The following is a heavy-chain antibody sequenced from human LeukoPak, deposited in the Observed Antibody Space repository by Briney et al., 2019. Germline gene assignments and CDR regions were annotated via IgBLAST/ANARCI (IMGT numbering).Heavy chain of an antibody. CDR3: ARDRTTNTYYYDSSGPSPHDY. J-gene: IGHJ4*02. D-gene: IGHD3-22*01. CDR2: ISAYNGNT. CDR1: GYTFTSYG. Sequence: ASVKVSCKASGYTFTSYGISWVRQAPGQGLEWMGWISAYNGNTNYAQKLQGRVTMTTDTSTSTAYMELRSLRSDDTAVYYCARDRTTNTYYYDSSGPSPHDYWGQGTLVTVSS. V-gene: IGHV1-18*01.